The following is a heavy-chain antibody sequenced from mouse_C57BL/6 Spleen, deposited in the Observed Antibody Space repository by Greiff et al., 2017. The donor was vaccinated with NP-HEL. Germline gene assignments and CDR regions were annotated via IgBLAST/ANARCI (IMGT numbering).Heavy chain of an antibody. D-gene: IGHD2-10*01. Sequence: QVQLQQPGAELVRPGTSVKLSCKASGYTFTSYWMHWVKQRPGQGLEWIGVIDTSDSYTNYNQKFKGKATLTVDTSSSTAYMQLSSLTSEDSAVYYCARTPPLLPSYYAMDYWGQGTSVTVSS. J-gene: IGHJ4*01. CDR1: GYTFTSYW. CDR2: IDTSDSYT. CDR3: ARTPPLLPSYYAMDY. V-gene: IGHV1-59*01.